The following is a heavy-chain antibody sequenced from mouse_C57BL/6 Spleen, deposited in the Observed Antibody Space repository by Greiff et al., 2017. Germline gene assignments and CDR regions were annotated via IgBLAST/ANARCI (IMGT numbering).Heavy chain of an antibody. D-gene: IGHD2-2*01. CDR1: GYTFTSYW. J-gene: IGHJ4*01. CDR2: IYPGSGST. Sequence: VQLQQPGAELVKPGASVKMSCKASGYTFTSYWITWVKQRPGQGLEWIGDIYPGSGSTNYNEKFKSKATLTVDTSSSTAYMQLSSLTSEDSAVYYCARYYYGYDDAMDYWGQGTSVTVSS. V-gene: IGHV1-55*01. CDR3: ARYYYGYDDAMDY.